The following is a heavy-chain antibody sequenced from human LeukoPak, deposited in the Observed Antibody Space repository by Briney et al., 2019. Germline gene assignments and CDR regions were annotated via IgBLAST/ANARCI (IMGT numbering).Heavy chain of an antibody. J-gene: IGHJ5*02. D-gene: IGHD3-9*01. CDR1: GGSISSGGYY. Sequence: SETLSLTCTVSGGSISSGGYYWGWLRQHPGRGLEWIGYIYYSGSTYYNPSLKSRVTISVDTSKNQFSLKLSSVTAADTAVYYCARGRDICDPWGQGTLVTVSS. CDR2: IYYSGST. V-gene: IGHV4-31*03. CDR3: ARGRDICDP.